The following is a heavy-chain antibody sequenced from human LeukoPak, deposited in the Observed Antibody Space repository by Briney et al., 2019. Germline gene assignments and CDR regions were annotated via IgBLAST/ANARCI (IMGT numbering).Heavy chain of an antibody. Sequence: ASVKVSCKASGYTFTSYGISWVRQAPGQGLEWMGRIIPIFGTANYAQKFQGRVTITTDESTSTAYMELSSLRSEDTAVYYCARGKRGDGYNNWGQGTLVTVSS. V-gene: IGHV1-69*05. CDR2: IIPIFGTA. CDR1: GYTFTSYG. CDR3: ARGKRGDGYNN. D-gene: IGHD5-24*01. J-gene: IGHJ4*02.